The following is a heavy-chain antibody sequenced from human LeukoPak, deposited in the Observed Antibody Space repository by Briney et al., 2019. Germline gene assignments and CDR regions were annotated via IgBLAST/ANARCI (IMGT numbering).Heavy chain of an antibody. CDR2: IGTAGDT. V-gene: IGHV3-13*01. CDR3: ARGPIKSNWFDP. J-gene: IGHJ5*02. Sequence: QTGGSLRLSCAASGFTFSSYDMHWVRQATGKSLEWVSAIGTAGDTYYPGSVKGRFTISRENAKNSLYLQMNSLRAGDTAVYYCARGPIKSNWFDPWGQGTLVTVSS. CDR1: GFTFSSYD.